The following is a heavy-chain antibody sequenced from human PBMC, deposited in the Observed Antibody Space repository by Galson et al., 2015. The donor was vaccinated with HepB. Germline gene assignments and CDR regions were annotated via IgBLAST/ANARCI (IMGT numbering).Heavy chain of an antibody. CDR3: ARDKRRGSGWDFGSYFDY. Sequence: SVRVSCKASGYTFTSYGISWVRQAPGQGLEWVGWISAYTGNTNYAQKLQGRVTITTDTSTSTAYMELRSLRSDDTAVYYCARDKRRGSGWDFGSYFDYWGQGTLVTVSS. V-gene: IGHV1-18*01. J-gene: IGHJ4*02. D-gene: IGHD6-19*01. CDR1: GYTFTSYG. CDR2: ISAYTGNT.